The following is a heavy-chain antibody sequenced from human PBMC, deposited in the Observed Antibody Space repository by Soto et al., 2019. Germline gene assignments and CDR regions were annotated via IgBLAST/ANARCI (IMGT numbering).Heavy chain of an antibody. CDR3: ARGADYDSSGIRLNWFDP. V-gene: IGHV4-4*02. CDR1: GGSISSSNW. Sequence: SETLSLTCAASGGSISSSNWWSWVRQPPGKGLEWIGEIYHSGSTNHNPSLKSRVTISVDKSKNQFSLKLSSVTAADTAVYYCARGADYDSSGIRLNWFDPWGQGTLVTVPQ. D-gene: IGHD3-22*01. CDR2: IYHSGST. J-gene: IGHJ5*02.